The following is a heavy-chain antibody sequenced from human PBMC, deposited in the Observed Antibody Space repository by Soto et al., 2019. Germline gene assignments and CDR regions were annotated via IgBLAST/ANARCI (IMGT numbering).Heavy chain of an antibody. V-gene: IGHV3-30*18. D-gene: IGHD2-15*01. Sequence: QVQLVESGGGVVQPGRSLRLSCAASGFTFSSYGMHWVRQAPGKGLEWVAVISYDGSNKYYADSVKGRFTISTDNSKNTLYLQMNSLRAEDTAVYYCAKDRRVVATSYDAFDIWGQGTMVTVSS. CDR2: ISYDGSNK. CDR3: AKDRRVVATSYDAFDI. J-gene: IGHJ3*02. CDR1: GFTFSSYG.